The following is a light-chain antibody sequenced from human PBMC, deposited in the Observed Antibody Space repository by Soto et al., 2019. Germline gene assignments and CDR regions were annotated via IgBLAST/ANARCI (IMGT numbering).Light chain of an antibody. CDR1: SSNIGAGYD. Sequence: QSVLTQPASVSGAPGQRVTISCTGRSSNIGAGYDVHWYQQLPGTAPKLLIYGNSNRPSGVPDGFSGSKSGTSASLAITELHAEDEADYYCQASDSILCCSHVGFGGGTKLTV. J-gene: IGLJ2*01. CDR3: QASDSILCCSHVG. V-gene: IGLV1-40*01. CDR2: GNS.